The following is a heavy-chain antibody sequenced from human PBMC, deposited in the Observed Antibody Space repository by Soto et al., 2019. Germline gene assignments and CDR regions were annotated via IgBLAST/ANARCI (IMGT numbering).Heavy chain of an antibody. CDR2: ISGSGGST. J-gene: IGHJ5*02. V-gene: IGHV3-23*01. CDR3: AAGGSQLEFNWFDP. D-gene: IGHD2-2*01. CDR1: GFTFSSYA. Sequence: GGSLRLSCAASGFTFSSYAMSWVRQAPGKGLEWVSAISGSGGSTYYADSVKGRFTISRDNSKNTLYLQMNSLRAEDTAVYYCAAGGSQLEFNWFDPWGQGTLVTVSS.